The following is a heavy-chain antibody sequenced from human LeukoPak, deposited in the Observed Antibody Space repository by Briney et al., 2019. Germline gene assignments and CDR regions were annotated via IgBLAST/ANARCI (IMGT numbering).Heavy chain of an antibody. D-gene: IGHD6-6*01. J-gene: IGHJ6*02. CDR2: IYYSGST. V-gene: IGHV4-39*01. CDR3: ARSYSSSVDGLDV. Sequence: KPSETLSLTCTVSGGSISSGGYYWGWIRQPPGKGLEWIGSIYYSGSTYYNPSLKSRVTISVDTSKNQFALKLSSVTAADTALYNCARSYSSSVDGLDVWGQGTTVTVSS. CDR1: GGSISSGGYY.